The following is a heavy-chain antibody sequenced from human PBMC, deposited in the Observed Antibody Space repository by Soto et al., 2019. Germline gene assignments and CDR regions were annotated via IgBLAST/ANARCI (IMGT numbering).Heavy chain of an antibody. D-gene: IGHD1-26*01. V-gene: IGHV3-74*03. Sequence: GGSLRLSCEASGFIFSMYWMHWVRQVPGKRPVWLARINEEGTTTTYADYVTDRFTISRDNDKNTLYLQLDSLRVEDSALYYCTRGPRPSSSGTGAYWGQGSLVTVSS. CDR3: TRGPRPSSSGTGAY. CDR2: INEEGTTT. CDR1: GFIFSMYW. J-gene: IGHJ4*02.